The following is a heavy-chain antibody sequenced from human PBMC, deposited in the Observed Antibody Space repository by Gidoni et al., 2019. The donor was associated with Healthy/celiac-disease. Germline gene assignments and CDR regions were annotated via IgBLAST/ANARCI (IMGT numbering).Heavy chain of an antibody. CDR3: ARDPGSITMVRGAIYGMDV. CDR2: INSDGSST. CDR1: GFTFSSYW. J-gene: IGHJ6*02. D-gene: IGHD3-10*01. V-gene: IGHV3-74*01. Sequence: EVQLVESGGGLVQPGGSLRLSCAASGFTFSSYWMHWVRQAPGKGLVWVPRINSDGSSTSYADSVKGRFTISRDNAKNTLYLQMNSLRAEDTAVYYCARDPGSITMVRGAIYGMDVWGQGTTVTVSS.